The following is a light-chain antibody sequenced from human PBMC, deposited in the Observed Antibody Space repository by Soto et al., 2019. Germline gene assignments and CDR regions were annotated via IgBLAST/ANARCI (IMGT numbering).Light chain of an antibody. CDR2: DVN. Sequence: QSVLTQPASVSGSPGQSLTISCTGTSSDVGAYNYVSWYQQHPGKAPKLIIYDVNNRPSGVSNRLSGAKSGNTASLTISGPQAEDEADYYCTSYTTSSLYVFGTGTKVTVL. CDR3: TSYTTSSLYV. V-gene: IGLV2-14*01. J-gene: IGLJ1*01. CDR1: SSDVGAYNY.